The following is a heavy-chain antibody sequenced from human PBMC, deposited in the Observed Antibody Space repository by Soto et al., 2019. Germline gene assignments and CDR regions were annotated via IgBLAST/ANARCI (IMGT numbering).Heavy chain of an antibody. CDR1: GFTFSNYA. CDR3: TKVRGDPV. Sequence: ESGGALVQPGGSLRLSCAASGFTFSNYAMNWVRQAPGKGPEWVSGISAGRSTYYADSVKGRFTISRDNSKSTLFLQMDSLRAEDTALYYCTKVRGDPVWGKGTTVTVSS. D-gene: IGHD4-17*01. CDR2: ISAGRST. J-gene: IGHJ6*04. V-gene: IGHV3-23*01.